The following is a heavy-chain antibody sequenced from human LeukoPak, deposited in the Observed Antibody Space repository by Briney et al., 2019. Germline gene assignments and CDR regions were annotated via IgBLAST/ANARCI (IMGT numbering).Heavy chain of an antibody. CDR1: GGTFSSYA. CDR3: ARRYCSSTSCYLGAFDI. CDR2: IIPIFGTA. D-gene: IGHD2-2*01. J-gene: IGHJ3*02. V-gene: IGHV1-69*06. Sequence: SVKVSRKASGGTFSSYATSWVRQAPGQGLGWMGGIIPIFGTASYAQKFQGRVTITADKSTSTAYMELSSLRSEDTAVYYCARRYCSSTSCYLGAFDIWGQGTMVTVSS.